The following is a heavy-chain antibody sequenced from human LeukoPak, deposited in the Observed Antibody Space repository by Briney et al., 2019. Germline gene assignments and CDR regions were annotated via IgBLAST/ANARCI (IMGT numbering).Heavy chain of an antibody. CDR2: ISYDGSNK. J-gene: IGHJ3*02. CDR3: ARDPLIVVVNHGAFDI. CDR1: GFTFSSYG. Sequence: QPGRSLRLSCAASGFTFSSYGMHWVRQAPGKGLEWVAVISYDGSNKYYADSVKGRFTISRDNSKNTLYLQMNSLRAEDTAVYYCARDPLIVVVNHGAFDIWGQGTMVTVSS. D-gene: IGHD2-21*01. V-gene: IGHV3-30*03.